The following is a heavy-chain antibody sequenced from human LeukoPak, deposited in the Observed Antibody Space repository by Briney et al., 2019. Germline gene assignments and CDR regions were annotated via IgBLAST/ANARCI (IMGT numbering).Heavy chain of an antibody. CDR1: GFIFSAYG. Sequence: GSLRLSCAASGFIFSAYGIHWVRQAPGKGLEWIGEINHSGSTNYNPSLKSRVTISVDTSKNQFSLKLSSVTAADTAVYYCARGYSSGYYYSVDYWGQGTLVTVSS. CDR2: INHSGST. J-gene: IGHJ4*02. CDR3: ARGYSSGYYYSVDY. D-gene: IGHD3-22*01. V-gene: IGHV4-34*01.